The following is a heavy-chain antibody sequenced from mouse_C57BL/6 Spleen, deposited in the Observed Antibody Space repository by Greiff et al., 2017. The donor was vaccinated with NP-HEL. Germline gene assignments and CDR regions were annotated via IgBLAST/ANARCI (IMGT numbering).Heavy chain of an antibody. Sequence: VQLQQPGAGLVKPSPSVSLTCSVTGYSITSGCYSYWIRQFPGNQLEWMGYLSDDGSTNYNASFKNRISITRDTSTNQSFLKLNSLTTEDAATYCCTRGGVYYIDYWGQGTTLTVSS. CDR3: TRGGVYYIDY. V-gene: IGHV3-6*01. CDR1: GYSITSGCY. CDR2: LSDDGST. J-gene: IGHJ2*01.